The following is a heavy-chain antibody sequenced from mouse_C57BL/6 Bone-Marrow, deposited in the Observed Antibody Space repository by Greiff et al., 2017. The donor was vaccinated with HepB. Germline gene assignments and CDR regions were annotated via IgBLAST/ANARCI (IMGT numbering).Heavy chain of an antibody. CDR1: GYTFTDYY. CDR2: IGPGSGST. CDR3: ARHLYYYGSSYWYFDV. J-gene: IGHJ1*03. V-gene: IGHV1-77*01. D-gene: IGHD1-1*01. Sequence: VQLQQSGAELVKPGASVKIYCKASGYTFTDYYINWVKQRPGQGLEWIGKIGPGSGSTYYNEKFKGKATLTADKSSSTAYIQLSSLTSEDSAVYFCARHLYYYGSSYWYFDVWGTGTTVTVSS.